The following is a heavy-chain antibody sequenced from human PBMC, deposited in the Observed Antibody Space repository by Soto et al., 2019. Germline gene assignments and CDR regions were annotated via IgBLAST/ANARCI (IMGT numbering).Heavy chain of an antibody. CDR1: GFTFSSYA. Sequence: EVQLLESGGGLVQPGGSLRLSCAASGFTFSSYAMSWVRQAPGKGLEWVSAISGSGDSTYYADSVKGRFTISRDNSKNTLYLQMNSLSADDTALYYCAKDRSYYESSGYSYYGMDVWGQGTTVTVSS. CDR2: ISGSGDST. D-gene: IGHD3-22*01. J-gene: IGHJ6*02. V-gene: IGHV3-23*01. CDR3: AKDRSYYESSGYSYYGMDV.